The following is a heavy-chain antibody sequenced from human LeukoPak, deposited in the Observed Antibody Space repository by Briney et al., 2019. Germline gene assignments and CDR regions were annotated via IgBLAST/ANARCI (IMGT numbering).Heavy chain of an antibody. CDR2: ISGSGGST. CDR3: AKDRGPRWELNPTDY. V-gene: IGHV3-23*01. J-gene: IGHJ4*02. D-gene: IGHD1-26*01. Sequence: PGGSLRLSXAASGFTFSSYAMSWVRQSPGKGLEWVSAISGSGGSTYYADSVKGRFTISRDNSKNTLYLQMNSLRAEDTAVYYCAKDRGPRWELNPTDYWGQGTLVTVSS. CDR1: GFTFSSYA.